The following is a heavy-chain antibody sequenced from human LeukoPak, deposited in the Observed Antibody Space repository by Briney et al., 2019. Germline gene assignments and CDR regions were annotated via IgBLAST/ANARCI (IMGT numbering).Heavy chain of an antibody. CDR2: ISSSGRHV. CDR3: VKDRTGTYTLDY. V-gene: IGHV3-21*01. CDR1: GITFSSYS. Sequence: PGGSLRLSCAASGITFSSYSMNWVRQAPGKGLEWVSSISSSGRHVFYADSVKGRFTISRDNAKNTLNLQMNSLRAEDTAVYYCVKDRTGTYTLDYWGQGTLVTVSS. J-gene: IGHJ4*02. D-gene: IGHD3-10*01.